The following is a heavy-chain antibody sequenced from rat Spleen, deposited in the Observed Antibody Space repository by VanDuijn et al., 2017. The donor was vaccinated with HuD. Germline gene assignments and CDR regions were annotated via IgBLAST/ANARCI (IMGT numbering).Heavy chain of an antibody. V-gene: IGHV5-25*01. CDR1: GFTFSNSY. J-gene: IGHJ2*01. Sequence: EVQLVESGGGLVQPGRSMKLSCVASGFTFSNSYMAWVRQAPTKDLEWVASISTSGGHTYYRDSVKGRFTLSRDNAESTLYLQMDSLRSEDTATYYCTRRGITHYFDHWGQGVMVTVSS. CDR3: TRRGITHYFDH. D-gene: IGHD1-6*01. CDR2: ISTSGGHT.